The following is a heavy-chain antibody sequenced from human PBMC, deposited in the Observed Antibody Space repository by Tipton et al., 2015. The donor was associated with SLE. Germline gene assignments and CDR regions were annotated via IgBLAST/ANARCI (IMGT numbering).Heavy chain of an antibody. CDR1: GVSISSGGYS. V-gene: IGHV4-30-2*01. D-gene: IGHD6-13*01. Sequence: LRLSCTVSGVSISSGGYSLSWIRQPPGKGLEWIGYIFHRGSTYYNPSLKSRVTISVDRSKNQFSLQLSSVTAADTAVYYCARDPSSSRPGGMDVWGQGTTVTVSS. J-gene: IGHJ6*02. CDR2: IFHRGST. CDR3: ARDPSSSRPGGMDV.